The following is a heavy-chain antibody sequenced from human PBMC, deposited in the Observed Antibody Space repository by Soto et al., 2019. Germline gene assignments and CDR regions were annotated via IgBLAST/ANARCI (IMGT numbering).Heavy chain of an antibody. CDR3: TRYLDF. J-gene: IGHJ4*02. V-gene: IGHV3-7*01. CDR1: GFTFSTSW. Sequence: EVHLVESGGGLAQPGGSLRLSCAASGFTFSTSWMDWVHQTPGKGLEWVANINQDGSEKNYVDSVKGRFTISRDNAKNSLFLQMSSLTAEDSGLYYCTRYLDFWGQGTLVTVSS. CDR2: INQDGSEK.